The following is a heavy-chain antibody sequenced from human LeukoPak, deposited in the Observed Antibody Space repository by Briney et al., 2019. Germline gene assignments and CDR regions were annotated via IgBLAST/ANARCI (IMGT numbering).Heavy chain of an antibody. CDR2: ISYDGSNK. CDR1: GFTFSSYA. Sequence: GGSLRLSCAASGFTFSSYAMHWVRQAPGKGLEWVAVISYDGSNKYYADSVKGRFTISRDNSKNTLYLQMNSLRAEDTAVYYCAAMTSVTTGDYWGQGTLVTVSS. D-gene: IGHD4-11*01. J-gene: IGHJ4*02. CDR3: AAMTSVTTGDY. V-gene: IGHV3-30*04.